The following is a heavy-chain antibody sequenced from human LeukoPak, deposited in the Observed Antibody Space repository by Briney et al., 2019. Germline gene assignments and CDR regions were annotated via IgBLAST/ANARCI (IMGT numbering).Heavy chain of an antibody. J-gene: IGHJ4*02. CDR1: GGTFSSYA. CDR3: ASPGSGSYILRY. V-gene: IGHV1-69*01. CDR2: IIPIFGTA. D-gene: IGHD3-10*01. Sequence: SVTVSFKASGGTFSSYAISWVRQAPGQGLEWMGGIIPIFGTANYAQKFQGRVTITADESTSTAYMELSSLRSEDTAVYYCASPGSGSYILRYWGQGTLVTVSS.